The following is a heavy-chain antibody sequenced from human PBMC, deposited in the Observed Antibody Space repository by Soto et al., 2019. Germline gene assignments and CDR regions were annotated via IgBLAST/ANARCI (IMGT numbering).Heavy chain of an antibody. J-gene: IGHJ4*02. V-gene: IGHV3-73*02. Sequence: EVQLVESGGGLVQPGGSLKLSCAASGFTFSGSAVHRVRQASGKGLEWVGRIRSKANNYAAAYVASVKGRFTISRDDSKNTAYLQMNSLKTEDTAVYYCGSLDYGDSTYDYWGQGTLVTVSS. CDR2: IRSKANNYAA. CDR3: GSLDYGDSTYDY. D-gene: IGHD4-17*01. CDR1: GFTFSGSA.